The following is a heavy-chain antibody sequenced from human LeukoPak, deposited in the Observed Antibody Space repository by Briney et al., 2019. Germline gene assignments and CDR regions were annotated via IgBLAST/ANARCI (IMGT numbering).Heavy chain of an antibody. Sequence: PGGSLRLSCAASGFTFSSYGMHCVRQAPGKGLEWVAFIRYDGSNKYYADSVKGRFTISRENSKNTLYLQMNSLRAEDTAVYYCAKDRCGSTSCYGAFDIWGQGTMVTVSS. CDR2: IRYDGSNK. J-gene: IGHJ3*02. V-gene: IGHV3-30*02. CDR3: AKDRCGSTSCYGAFDI. CDR1: GFTFSSYG. D-gene: IGHD2-2*01.